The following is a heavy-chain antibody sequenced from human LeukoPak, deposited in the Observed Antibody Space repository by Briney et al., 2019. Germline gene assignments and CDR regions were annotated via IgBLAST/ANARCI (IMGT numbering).Heavy chain of an antibody. Sequence: SETLSLTCTVSGGSISSSSYYWGWIRQPPGKGLEWIGSIYYSGSTYYNPSLKSRVTISVDTSKNQFSLKLSSVTAADTAVYYCARLVVAARGFFDYWGQGTLVTVSS. D-gene: IGHD2-15*01. CDR1: GGSISSSSYY. CDR3: ARLVVAARGFFDY. J-gene: IGHJ4*02. CDR2: IYYSGST. V-gene: IGHV4-39*01.